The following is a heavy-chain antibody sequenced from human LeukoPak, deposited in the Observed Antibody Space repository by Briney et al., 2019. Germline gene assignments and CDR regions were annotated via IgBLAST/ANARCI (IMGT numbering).Heavy chain of an antibody. CDR2: INPNGGGT. CDR3: ARDRFRDTTGPYGMDV. J-gene: IGHJ6*02. D-gene: IGHD1-26*01. V-gene: IGHV1-2*02. CDR1: GYTFTGYY. Sequence: ASVKVSCKASGYTFTGYYMHWLRQAPGQGLEWMGWINPNGGGTNYAQKFQGRVTKTRDTSINTAYVDLSRLRSDDTAVYYCARDRFRDTTGPYGMDVWGQGTTVIVSS.